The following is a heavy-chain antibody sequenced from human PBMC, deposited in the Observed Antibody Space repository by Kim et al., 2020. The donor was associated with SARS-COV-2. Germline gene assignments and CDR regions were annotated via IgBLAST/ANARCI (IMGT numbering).Heavy chain of an antibody. V-gene: IGHV4-39*01. Sequence: SETLSLTCTVSGGSISDSSYYWGWMRQSPGTGLEWIGSISYSGNTYYNPSLKSRVTISAETSKNQLSLRLSSVTAADSAVYHCARYKRYGDTCWDNWGQGTLVTVSS. CDR2: ISYSGNT. J-gene: IGHJ4*02. CDR3: ARYKRYGDTCWDN. D-gene: IGHD1-20*01. CDR1: GGSISDSSYY.